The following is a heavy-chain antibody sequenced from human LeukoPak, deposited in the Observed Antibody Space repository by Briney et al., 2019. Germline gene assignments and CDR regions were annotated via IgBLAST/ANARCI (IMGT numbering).Heavy chain of an antibody. V-gene: IGHV1-2*02. D-gene: IGHD3-10*01. CDR2: ISPNSGDT. J-gene: IGHJ4*02. Sequence: ASVKVSCKASGYTFTDYYMHWVRQAPGQGLEWMGWISPNSGDTNSAQKFQGRVTMTRDTSISTAYMELSRLRSDDTAVYFCARDGSLDYWGQGTLVTVSS. CDR1: GYTFTDYY. CDR3: ARDGSLDY.